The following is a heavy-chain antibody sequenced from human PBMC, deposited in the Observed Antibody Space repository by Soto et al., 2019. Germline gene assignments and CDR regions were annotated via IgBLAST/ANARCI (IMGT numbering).Heavy chain of an antibody. V-gene: IGHV3-23*01. CDR3: ATYSSGYYYTTPHFDY. Sequence: GGSLRLSCAASGFTFSSYAMSWVRQAPGKGLEWVSAISGSGGSTYYADSVKGRFTISRDNSKNTLYLQMNSLRAEDTAVYYCATYSSGYYYTTPHFDYWGQGTLVTVSS. D-gene: IGHD3-22*01. CDR2: ISGSGGST. CDR1: GFTFSSYA. J-gene: IGHJ4*02.